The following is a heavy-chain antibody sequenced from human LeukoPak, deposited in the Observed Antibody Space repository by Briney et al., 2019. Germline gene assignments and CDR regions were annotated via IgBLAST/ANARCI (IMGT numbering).Heavy chain of an antibody. CDR2: INPNSGGT. V-gene: IGHV1-2*04. CDR3: ARGAVVPAAIHPMNY. Sequence: ASVKVSCKASGYTFTGYYMNWVRQATGQGLEWMGGINPNSGGTNNAQKFQGWVTMTRDTSISTAYMELSRLRSDDTAVYYCARGAVVPAAIHPMNYWGQGTLVTVSS. J-gene: IGHJ4*02. D-gene: IGHD2-2*01. CDR1: GYTFTGYY.